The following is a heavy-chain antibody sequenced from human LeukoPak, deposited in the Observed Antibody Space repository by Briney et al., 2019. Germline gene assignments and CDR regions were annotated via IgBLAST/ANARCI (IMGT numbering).Heavy chain of an antibody. CDR2: IIPIFGTA. J-gene: IGHJ4*02. V-gene: IGHV1-69*06. Sequence: SVKVSCKVSGHTLTELFMHWVRQAPGQGLEWMGGIIPIFGTANYAQKFQGRVTITADKSTSTAYMELSSLRSEDTAVYYCARYSSTAALYYFDYWGQGTLVTVSS. D-gene: IGHD6-13*01. CDR1: GHTLTELF. CDR3: ARYSSTAALYYFDY.